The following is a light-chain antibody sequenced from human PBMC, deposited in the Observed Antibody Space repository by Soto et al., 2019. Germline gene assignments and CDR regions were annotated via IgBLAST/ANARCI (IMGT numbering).Light chain of an antibody. Sequence: ILMTHSPLSLPVTPVDRACVSCSSSDSLLHSNGYNYLDWYLQKPGQSPQLLIYLGSNRASGVPDRFSGSGSGTDFTLKISRVEAEDVGVYYCMQALQTPITFGQGTRLEIK. CDR1: DSLLHSNGYNY. CDR2: LGS. CDR3: MQALQTPIT. J-gene: IGKJ5*01. V-gene: IGKV2-28*01.